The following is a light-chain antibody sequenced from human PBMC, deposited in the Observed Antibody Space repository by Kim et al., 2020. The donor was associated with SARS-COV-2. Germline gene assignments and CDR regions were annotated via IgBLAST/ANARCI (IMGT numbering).Light chain of an antibody. V-gene: IGKV1-16*02. Sequence: DTQMTPSPSSLFASVGDKVTMPCRASQDIKNNLVWFQQKPGKAPRSLIYAASSLQSGVPSKFSGSGSGTDFTLTISSLQPEDFATYYCQQYQNYPVTFGQGTRLEIK. CDR2: AAS. CDR1: QDIKNN. J-gene: IGKJ5*01. CDR3: QQYQNYPVT.